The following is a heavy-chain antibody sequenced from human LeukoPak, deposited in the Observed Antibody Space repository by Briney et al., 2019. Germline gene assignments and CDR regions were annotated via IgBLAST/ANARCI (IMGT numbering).Heavy chain of an antibody. Sequence: NSSETLSLTCTVSGGSISSYYWSWIRQPPGKGLEWIGYIYYSGSTNYNPSLKSRVTISVDTSKNQFSLKLSSVTAADTAVYYCASTIRGSSGPFDYWGQGTLVTVSS. V-gene: IGHV4-59*01. J-gene: IGHJ4*02. CDR2: IYYSGST. D-gene: IGHD3-22*01. CDR3: ASTIRGSSGPFDY. CDR1: GGSISSYY.